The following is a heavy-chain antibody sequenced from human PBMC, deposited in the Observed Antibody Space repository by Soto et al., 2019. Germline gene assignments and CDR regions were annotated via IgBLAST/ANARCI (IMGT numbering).Heavy chain of an antibody. J-gene: IGHJ6*03. CDR3: AGRQRITLVRGVIGPSYMAV. CDR1: GGSFNDYY. D-gene: IGHD3-10*01. CDR2: INHSGSI. V-gene: IGHV4-34*01. Sequence: SETLSLTCAVYGGSFNDYYWSWIRQPPGKGLEWLAEINHSGSINYNPSLKSRVTISVDTSKNQLSLNLISVTAADTAVYCCAGRQRITLVRGVIGPSYMAVWGTGTTVTVSS.